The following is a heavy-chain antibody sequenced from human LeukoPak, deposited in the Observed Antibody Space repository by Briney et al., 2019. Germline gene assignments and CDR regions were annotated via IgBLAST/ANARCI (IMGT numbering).Heavy chain of an antibody. J-gene: IGHJ3*02. CDR2: INPSTGGT. D-gene: IGHD3-10*01. V-gene: IGHV1-2*02. CDR3: ARDPGDFDALDI. Sequence: ASVKVSCKASGYTFTGYYMHWVRQAPGQGLEWMGWINPSTGGTKYAQKFQGRVTLTTDTSINTAYMEVSSLRSDDAAVFYCARDPGDFDALDIWGQGTMVTVSS. CDR1: GYTFTGYY.